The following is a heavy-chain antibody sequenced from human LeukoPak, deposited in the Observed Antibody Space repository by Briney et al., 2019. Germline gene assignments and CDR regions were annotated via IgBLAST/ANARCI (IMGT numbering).Heavy chain of an antibody. Sequence: GGSLRLSCAASGFTVSSNYMSWVRQAPGKGLEWVSVIYSGGSTYYADSVKGRFTISRDNSKNTLYLQMNSLRAEDTAVYYCARGLGYCSSTSCRPNYFDYWGQGTLVTVSS. V-gene: IGHV3-66*02. CDR1: GFTVSSNY. J-gene: IGHJ4*02. D-gene: IGHD2-2*01. CDR3: ARGLGYCSSTSCRPNYFDY. CDR2: IYSGGST.